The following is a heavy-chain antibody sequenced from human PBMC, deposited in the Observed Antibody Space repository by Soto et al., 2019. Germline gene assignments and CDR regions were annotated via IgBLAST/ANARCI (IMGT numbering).Heavy chain of an antibody. V-gene: IGHV4-4*01. J-gene: IGHJ5*02. D-gene: IGHD2-21*02. CDR1: GGTVASSHW. CDR2: VYHTGDT. Sequence: LSLTCGVSGGTVASSHWWSWVRQSPGRGLEWIGNVYHTGDTNFNPSLQSRVTFSVDKSNNQFSLRLTSVTAADTAVYFCAREIVTAGGTNYFDPWGPGTLVTVSS. CDR3: AREIVTAGGTNYFDP.